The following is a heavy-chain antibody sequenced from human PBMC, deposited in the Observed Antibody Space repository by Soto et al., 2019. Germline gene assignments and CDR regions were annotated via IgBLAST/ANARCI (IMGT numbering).Heavy chain of an antibody. J-gene: IGHJ5*02. CDR1: GGSISSYF. Sequence: SETLSLTCSVSGGSISSYFKNWIRQAPGKGLEWIGCIYDSGDANYNPSLKSRVTISLDTSKNQFSLKLNSVTPADTAVYYCVSSRTAVFVDGLDIWALVTMVTAPS. D-gene: IGHD2-21*02. CDR2: IYDSGDA. CDR3: VSSRTAVFVDGLDI. V-gene: IGHV4-59*03.